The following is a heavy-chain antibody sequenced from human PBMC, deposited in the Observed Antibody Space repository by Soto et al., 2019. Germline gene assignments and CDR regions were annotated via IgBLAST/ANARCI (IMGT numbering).Heavy chain of an antibody. J-gene: IGHJ4*02. V-gene: IGHV4-59*01. CDR2: IYYSGST. D-gene: IGHD3-9*01. CDR1: GGSISSYY. Sequence: SETLYLTCTVSGGSISSYYWSWIRQPPGKGLEWIGYIYYSGSTHYNPYLKSRVTISVDTSKNQFSLKLNSVTAADTAVYYCARTYYDILTGYRFDSWGPGTLVTVSS. CDR3: ARTYYDILTGYRFDS.